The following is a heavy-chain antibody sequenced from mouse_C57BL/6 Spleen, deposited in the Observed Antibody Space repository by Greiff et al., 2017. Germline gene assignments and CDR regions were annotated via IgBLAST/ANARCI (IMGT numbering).Heavy chain of an antibody. CDR3: ARPIYYDYEGYYAMDY. D-gene: IGHD2-4*01. V-gene: IGHV1-82*01. CDR1: GYAFSSSW. J-gene: IGHJ4*01. CDR2: IYPGDGDT. Sequence: QVTLKVSGPELVKPGASVQISCKASGYAFSSSWMNWVKQRPGKGLEWIGRIYPGDGDTNYNGKFKGKATLTADKSSSTAYMQLSSLTSEDSAVYFCARPIYYDYEGYYAMDYWGQGTSVTVSS.